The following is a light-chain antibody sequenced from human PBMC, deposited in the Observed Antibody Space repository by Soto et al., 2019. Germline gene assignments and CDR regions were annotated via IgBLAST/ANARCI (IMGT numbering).Light chain of an antibody. CDR1: TNDVGGYNY. CDR3: NSYTSSTSRPYV. CDR2: EVS. V-gene: IGLV2-14*01. J-gene: IGLJ1*01. Sequence: QSVLTQPPSVSGSPGQSITISCTGTTNDVGGYNYVSWYQQHPGKAPKLLIFEVSSRPSGVSNRFSGSKSGNTASLTISALQAEDEADYFCNSYTSSTSRPYVFGTGTKVTVL.